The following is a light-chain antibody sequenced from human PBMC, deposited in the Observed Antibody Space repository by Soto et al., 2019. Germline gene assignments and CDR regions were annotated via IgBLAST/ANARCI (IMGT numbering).Light chain of an antibody. V-gene: IGKV3-15*01. CDR2: GAS. J-gene: IGKJ3*01. CDR3: QPYNNWPT. Sequence: EIVMTQSPATLSVSPGERATLSCRASQSVSSNLAWYQQKPGQAPRLLIYGASTRATGIPARFSGSGSGTEFPLTISSLQSEDFAVYYCQPYNNWPTFGPGTKVDIK. CDR1: QSVSSN.